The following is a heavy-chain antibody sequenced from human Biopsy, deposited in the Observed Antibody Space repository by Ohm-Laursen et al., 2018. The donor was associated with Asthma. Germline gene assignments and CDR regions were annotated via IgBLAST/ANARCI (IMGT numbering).Heavy chain of an antibody. J-gene: IGHJ6*02. Sequence: SDTLSLTCDVYPGSFSGFFRTWIRQSPGKGLEWISETNERGVTNNNPSLKSRVIISIDTYWNRVSLKLTSVTAADTAVYYCARGPELDVWGQGTTVTVSS. CDR1: PGSFSGFF. V-gene: IGHV4-34*01. CDR3: ARGPELDV. CDR2: TNERGVT.